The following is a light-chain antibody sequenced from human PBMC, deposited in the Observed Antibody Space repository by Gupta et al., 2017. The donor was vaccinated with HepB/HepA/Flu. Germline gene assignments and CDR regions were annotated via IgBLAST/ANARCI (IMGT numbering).Light chain of an antibody. V-gene: IGKV3-20*01. CDR2: GAS. Sequence: EIVLTQSPGTLSLSPGERATLSCRASQSVSSSYLAWYQQKPGQAPRLLIYGASSRATGIPDRFSGGGSGTDFTLTISRLEPEDFAVYYCQQYCGSPRTFGPGTKVEIK. CDR3: QQYCGSPRT. CDR1: QSVSSSY. J-gene: IGKJ1*01.